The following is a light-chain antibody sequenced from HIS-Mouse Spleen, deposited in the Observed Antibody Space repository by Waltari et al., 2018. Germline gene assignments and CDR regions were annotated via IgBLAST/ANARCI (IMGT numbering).Light chain of an antibody. CDR2: WAS. Sequence: DIVMTQSPDSLAVSRGERATLNCKSSQSVLYSSNNKNYLAWYQQKPGQPPKLLIYWASTRESGVPDRFSGSGSGTDFTLTISSLQAEDVAVYYCQQYYSTPTFGGGTKVEIK. CDR3: QQYYSTPT. CDR1: QSVLYSSNNKNY. J-gene: IGKJ4*01. V-gene: IGKV4-1*01.